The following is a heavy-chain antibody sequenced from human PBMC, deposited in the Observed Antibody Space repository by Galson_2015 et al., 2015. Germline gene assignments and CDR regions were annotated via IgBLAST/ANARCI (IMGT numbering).Heavy chain of an antibody. CDR2: ISSSGSTI. V-gene: IGHV3-48*03. CDR3: ARSPILYGMDV. J-gene: IGHJ6*02. D-gene: IGHD2-8*02. Sequence: SLRLSCAASGFTFSSYEMNWVRQAPGKGLEWVSYISSSGSTIYYADSVKGRFTISRDNAKNSLYLQMNSLRAEDTAVYYCARSPILYGMDVWGQGTTVTVSS. CDR1: GFTFSSYE.